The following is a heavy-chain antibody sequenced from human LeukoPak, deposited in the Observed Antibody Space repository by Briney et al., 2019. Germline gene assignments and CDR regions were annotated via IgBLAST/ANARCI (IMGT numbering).Heavy chain of an antibody. CDR1: GCIFSSYW. J-gene: IGHJ6*04. Sequence: PGGSLRLSCAASGCIFSSYWMSWVRQAPGKGLEWVANIKEDGSEKYYVDSVKGRFTISRDNAKNSLYLQTNSLRAEDTAVYYCARRALRYCSSTSCPAQYYGVDVWGKGTTVTVSS. CDR3: ARRALRYCSSTSCPAQYYGVDV. V-gene: IGHV3-7*03. CDR2: IKEDGSEK. D-gene: IGHD2-2*01.